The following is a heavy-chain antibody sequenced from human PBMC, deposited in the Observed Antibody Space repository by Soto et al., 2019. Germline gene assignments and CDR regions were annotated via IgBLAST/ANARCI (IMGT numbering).Heavy chain of an antibody. CDR2: IYYSGST. D-gene: IGHD4-4*01. J-gene: IGHJ4*02. V-gene: IGHV4-31*03. CDR1: GGSISSGGYY. Sequence: SETLSLTCTVSGGSISSGGYYWSWIRQHPGKGLEWIGYIYYSGSTYYNPSLKSRVTISVDTSKNQFSLKLSSVTAADTAVYYCARVGVRTVTFTYYFDYWGQGTLVTVSS. CDR3: ARVGVRTVTFTYYFDY.